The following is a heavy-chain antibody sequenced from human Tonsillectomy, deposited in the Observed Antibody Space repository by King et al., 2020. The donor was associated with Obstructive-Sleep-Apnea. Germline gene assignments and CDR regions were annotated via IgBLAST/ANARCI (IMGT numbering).Heavy chain of an antibody. V-gene: IGHV3-23*04. Sequence: VQLVESGGGLVQPGGSLRVSCAASGFTFSNYAMIWVRQAPGKGLEWVSGIGSSAGSTYSTYYADSVKGRFTISRDNSKNTLYLQMNSLRAEDTAIYYCARGIAGAGDYWGQGTLVTVSS. D-gene: IGHD6-13*01. CDR3: ARGIAGAGDY. J-gene: IGHJ4*02. CDR1: GFTFSNYA. CDR2: IGSSAGSTYST.